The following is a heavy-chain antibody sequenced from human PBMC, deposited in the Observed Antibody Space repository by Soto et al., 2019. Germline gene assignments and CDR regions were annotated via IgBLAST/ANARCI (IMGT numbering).Heavy chain of an antibody. CDR2: IYYSGST. V-gene: IGHV4-39*01. D-gene: IGHD2-2*01. CDR3: ARLGIVVVPAAIAD. CDR1: GGSISSSSYY. Sequence: SETLSLTCTFSGGSISSSSYYWGWIRQPPGKGLEWIGSIYYSGSTYYNPSLKSRVTISVDTSKNQFSLKLSSVTAADTAVYYCARLGIVVVPAAIADWGQGTLVTVSS. J-gene: IGHJ4*02.